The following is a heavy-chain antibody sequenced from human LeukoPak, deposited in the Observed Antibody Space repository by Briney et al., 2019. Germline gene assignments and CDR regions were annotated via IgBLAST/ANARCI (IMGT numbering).Heavy chain of an antibody. CDR3: ARAVVPAAPQFGY. CDR1: GGSFSGYY. J-gene: IGHJ4*02. CDR2: INHSGST. Sequence: SETLSLTCAVYGGSFSGYYWSWIRQPPGKGLEWIGEINHSGSTNYNPSLKSRVTISVDTSKNQFSLKLSSVTAADTAVYYCARAVVPAAPQFGYWGQGTLITVSS. V-gene: IGHV4-34*01. D-gene: IGHD2-2*01.